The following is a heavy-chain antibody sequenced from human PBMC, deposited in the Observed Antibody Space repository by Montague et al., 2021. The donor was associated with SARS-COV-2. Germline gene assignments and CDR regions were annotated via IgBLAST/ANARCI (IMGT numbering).Heavy chain of an antibody. Sequence: SLRLSCAASGFTFDYYAMHWVRQAPGKGLEWVSGISWNSGNIGYADSVKGRFTISRDNAKNSLYLQMNNLRPEDTALYYCAKDPAPRDFSYFDCWGQGTLGTVSS. CDR2: ISWNSGNI. J-gene: IGHJ4*02. CDR1: GFTFDYYA. D-gene: IGHD3/OR15-3a*01. V-gene: IGHV3-9*01. CDR3: AKDPAPRDFSYFDC.